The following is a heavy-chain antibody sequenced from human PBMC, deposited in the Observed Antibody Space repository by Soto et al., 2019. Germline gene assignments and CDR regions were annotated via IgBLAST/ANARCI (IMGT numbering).Heavy chain of an antibody. V-gene: IGHV3-30-3*01. CDR1: GFTFSSYA. Sequence: ESGGGVVQPGRSLRLSCAASGFTFSSYAMHWVRQAPGKGLEWVAVISYDGSNKYYADSVKGRFTISRDNSKNTLYLQMNSLRAEDTAVYYCARGGFGYSSSWYFDYWGQGTLVTVSS. CDR2: ISYDGSNK. CDR3: ARGGFGYSSSWYFDY. D-gene: IGHD6-13*01. J-gene: IGHJ4*02.